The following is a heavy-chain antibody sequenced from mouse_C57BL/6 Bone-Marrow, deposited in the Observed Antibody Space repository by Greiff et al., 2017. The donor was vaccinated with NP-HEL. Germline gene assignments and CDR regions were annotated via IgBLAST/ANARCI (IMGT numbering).Heavy chain of an antibody. J-gene: IGHJ1*03. CDR2: IYPGDGDT. CDR3: ASECTTVVATSRYFDV. CDR1: GYAFSSSW. D-gene: IGHD1-1*01. Sequence: VQLQESGPELVKPGASVKISCKASGYAFSSSWMNWVKQRPGKGLEWIGRIYPGDGDTNYNGKFKGKATLTADKSSSTAYMQLSSLTSEDSAVYFCASECTTVVATSRYFDVWGTGTTVTVSS. V-gene: IGHV1-82*01.